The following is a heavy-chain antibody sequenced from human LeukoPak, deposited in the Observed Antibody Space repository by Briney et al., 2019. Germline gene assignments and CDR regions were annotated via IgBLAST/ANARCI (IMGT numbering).Heavy chain of an antibody. Sequence: PGGSLRLSCAASGFTFTNYAMHWVRQAPGKGLEWVAFIRYDGSYKYYADSVKGRFTISRDNSKNTLYLQMNSLRAEDTAVYYCAELSNNYMDVWGKGTTVTVSS. CDR2: IRYDGSYK. V-gene: IGHV3-30*02. CDR3: AELSNNYMDV. CDR1: GFTFTNYA. J-gene: IGHJ6*03.